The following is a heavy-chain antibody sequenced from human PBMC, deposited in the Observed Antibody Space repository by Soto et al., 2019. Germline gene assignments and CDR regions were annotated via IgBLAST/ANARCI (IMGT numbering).Heavy chain of an antibody. CDR3: AKEGTSGFYYFDY. D-gene: IGHD5-12*01. V-gene: IGHV3-23*01. J-gene: IGHJ4*02. Sequence: EVQLLESGGGLVQPGGSLRLSCAASGFTFSNYAMNWVRQAPGKGLEWVSTISGSGSSPYYADSVKGRFTISSANSKNTLYPQMDSLSAGDSAIYYCAKEGTSGFYYFDYWGQGTLVTVAS. CDR2: ISGSGSSP. CDR1: GFTFSNYA.